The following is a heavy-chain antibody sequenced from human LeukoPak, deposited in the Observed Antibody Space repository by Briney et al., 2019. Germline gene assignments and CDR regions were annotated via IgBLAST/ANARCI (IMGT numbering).Heavy chain of an antibody. D-gene: IGHD3-10*01. CDR2: ISSSSSYI. CDR1: GLTFSNAW. CDR3: AGDPLLWFGDYSSYV. Sequence: PGGSLRLSCAASGLTFSNAWMSWVRQAPGKGLEWVSSISSSSSYIYYADSVKGRFTISRDNAKNSLYLQMNSLRAEDTAVYYCAGDPLLWFGDYSSYVWGKGTTVTVSS. V-gene: IGHV3-21*01. J-gene: IGHJ6*04.